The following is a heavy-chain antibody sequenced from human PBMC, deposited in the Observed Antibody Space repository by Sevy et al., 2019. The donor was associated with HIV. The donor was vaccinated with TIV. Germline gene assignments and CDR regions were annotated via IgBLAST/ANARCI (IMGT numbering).Heavy chain of an antibody. CDR2: FSFGCGKI. CDR3: AREGCTIPHDY. Sequence: GGSLRLSCAASGFTFSKYSMSWIRQTPGKGLEWVSTFSFGCGKINYADSVKGRFTISRDDSRNTFYLQMNSLRAEDTAIYYCAREGCTIPHDYWGQGTVVTVS. D-gene: IGHD2-2*02. J-gene: IGHJ4*02. CDR1: GFTFSKYS. V-gene: IGHV3-23*01.